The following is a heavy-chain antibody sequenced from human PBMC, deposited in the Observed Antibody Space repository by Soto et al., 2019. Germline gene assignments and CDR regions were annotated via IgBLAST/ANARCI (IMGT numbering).Heavy chain of an antibody. CDR1: GYTFTSYA. J-gene: IGHJ4*02. CDR2: INAGNGNT. Sequence: ASVKVSCKASGYTFTSYAMHWVRQAPGQRLEWMGWINAGNGNTKYSQKFQGRVTITRDTSASTAYMELSSLRSEDTAVYYCARGALRLLEWPETPFDYWGQGTLVTVSS. CDR3: ARGALRLLEWPETPFDY. V-gene: IGHV1-3*01. D-gene: IGHD3-3*01.